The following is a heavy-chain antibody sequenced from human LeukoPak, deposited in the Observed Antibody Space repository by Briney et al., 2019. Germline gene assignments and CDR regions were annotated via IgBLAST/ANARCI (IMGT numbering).Heavy chain of an antibody. CDR1: GGSITSDH. CDR3: ASYDGILDP. Sequence: SETLSLTCTVSGGSITSDHWNWIRQPPGKGLEWIGYIYYSGSTNYNPSLKSRVTISVDTSKNQFSLKLSSVTAADTAVYYCASYDGILDPWGQGTLVTVSS. J-gene: IGHJ5*02. CDR2: IYYSGST. V-gene: IGHV4-59*01. D-gene: IGHD3-22*01.